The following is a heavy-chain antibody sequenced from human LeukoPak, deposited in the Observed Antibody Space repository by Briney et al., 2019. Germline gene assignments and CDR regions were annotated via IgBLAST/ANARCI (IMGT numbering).Heavy chain of an antibody. CDR1: GFTFTHYC. CDR2: IKQDESER. V-gene: IGHV3-7*01. D-gene: IGHD1-26*01. Sequence: GGSLRLSCAASGFTFTHYCMSWVRQAPGKGPEWVANIKQDESERDYVDSVKGRFTISRDNAKNSLYLQMNSLRAEDTAVYYCARGGARYFDYWGQGALVTVSS. J-gene: IGHJ4*02. CDR3: ARGGARYFDY.